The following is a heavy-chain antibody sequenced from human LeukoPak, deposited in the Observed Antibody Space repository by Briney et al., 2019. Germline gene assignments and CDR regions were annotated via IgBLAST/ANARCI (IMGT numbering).Heavy chain of an antibody. Sequence: PGRSLRLSCAASGFTFSSYGMHWVRQAPGKGLEWVAVIWYDTSNKYYADSVKGRFTISRDNSKNTLYLQMNSLRAEDTAVYYCARDLAAAGTWFDPWGQGTLVTASS. CDR3: ARDLAAAGTWFDP. CDR1: GFTFSSYG. V-gene: IGHV3-33*01. CDR2: IWYDTSNK. D-gene: IGHD6-13*01. J-gene: IGHJ5*02.